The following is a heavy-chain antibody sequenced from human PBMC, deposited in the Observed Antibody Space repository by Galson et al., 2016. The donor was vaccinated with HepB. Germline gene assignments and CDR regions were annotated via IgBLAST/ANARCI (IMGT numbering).Heavy chain of an antibody. Sequence: LRLSCAASGFTFSISSMNWVRQAPGKGLEWVSSITSNSNYIYYADSVKGRFTISRDNAKNSLFLQMNSLRGEDTAVYYCASRTNGRFTHWGQGTLVTVSS. CDR2: ITSNSNYI. CDR1: GFTFSISS. CDR3: ASRTNGRFTH. V-gene: IGHV3-21*04. D-gene: IGHD1-26*01. J-gene: IGHJ5*02.